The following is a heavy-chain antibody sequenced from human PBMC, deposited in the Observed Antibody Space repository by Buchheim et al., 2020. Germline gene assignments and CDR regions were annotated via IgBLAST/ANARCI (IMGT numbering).Heavy chain of an antibody. CDR1: GYTFTSYA. V-gene: IGHV7-4-1*01. Sequence: QVQLVQSGSELKKPGASVKFSCKASGYTFTSYAMNWVRQAPGQGLEWMGWINTNTGNPTYAQGFTGRFVFSLDTSVSTAYLQICSLKAEDTAVYYCARSDFRIAVAGSYYYYYYGMDVWGQGTT. D-gene: IGHD6-19*01. J-gene: IGHJ6*02. CDR2: INTNTGNP. CDR3: ARSDFRIAVAGSYYYYYYGMDV.